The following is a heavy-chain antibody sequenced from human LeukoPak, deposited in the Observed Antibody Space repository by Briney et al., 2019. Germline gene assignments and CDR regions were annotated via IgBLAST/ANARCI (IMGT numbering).Heavy chain of an antibody. CDR3: ARSGSYAAAGDY. D-gene: IGHD2-15*01. CDR2: IYYSGST. J-gene: IGHJ4*02. Sequence: SETLSLTCTVSGGSISSYHWSWIRQPPGKGLEWIGYIYYSGSTNYNPSLKSRVTISLDTSKNQFSLKLSSVTAADTAVYYCARSGSYAAAGDYWGQGTLVTVSS. CDR1: GGSISSYH. V-gene: IGHV4-59*08.